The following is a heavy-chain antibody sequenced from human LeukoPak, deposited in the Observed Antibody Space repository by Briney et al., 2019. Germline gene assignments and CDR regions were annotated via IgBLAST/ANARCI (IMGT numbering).Heavy chain of an antibody. J-gene: IGHJ4*02. CDR1: GYTFTDYY. V-gene: IGHV1-2*02. CDR2: INPNSGDT. CDR3: ARTGYSGYDIDY. Sequence: ASVKVSCKASGYTFTDYYINWVRQAPGQGLEWMGWINPNSGDTNYAQKFQDRVTMTRDTSISTAYIELNLLRSDDTAVYYCARTGYSGYDIDYWGQGTLVTVSS. D-gene: IGHD5-12*01.